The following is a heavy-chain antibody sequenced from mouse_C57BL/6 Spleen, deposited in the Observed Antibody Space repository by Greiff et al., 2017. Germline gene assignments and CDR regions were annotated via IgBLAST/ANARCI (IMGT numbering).Heavy chain of an antibody. CDR1: GYTFTDYG. CDR3: TRSKGYWYFDV. CDR2: IDPETGGT. J-gene: IGHJ1*03. Sequence: QVQLKESGAELVRPGASVTLSCKASGYTFTDYGMHWVKQTPGHGLEWIGAIDPETGGTAYNQKFKGKAILTADKSSSTAYMELRSLTSEDSAVYYCTRSKGYWYFDVWGTGTTVTVSS. V-gene: IGHV1-15*01.